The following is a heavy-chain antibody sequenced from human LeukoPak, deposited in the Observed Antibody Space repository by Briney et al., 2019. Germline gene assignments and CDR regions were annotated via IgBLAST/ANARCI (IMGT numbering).Heavy chain of an antibody. CDR2: VDHTGST. D-gene: IGHD1-1*01. J-gene: IGHJ6*03. CDR3: AKGRVSSSTWYSTYYYYCYLDV. Sequence: SETLSLTCSVSDDSITMYYWTWLRQPPGKGMEWIGYVDHTGSTNFNPSLNGVVRISRETTNNLFSLRLRPVPAAATAVYFCAKGRVSSSTWYSTYYYYCYLDVWGKGTTVTVSS. CDR1: DDSITMYY. V-gene: IGHV4-59*01.